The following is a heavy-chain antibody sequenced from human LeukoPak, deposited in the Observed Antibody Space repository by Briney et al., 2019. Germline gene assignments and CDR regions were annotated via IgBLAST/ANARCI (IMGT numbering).Heavy chain of an antibody. CDR1: GGSFSGYY. J-gene: IGHJ4*02. D-gene: IGHD2-15*01. CDR2: INHSGST. V-gene: IGHV4-34*01. CDR3: AALAGYCSGGSCYRGRVLKNY. Sequence: SETLSLTCAVYGGSFSGYYWSWIRQPPGKGLEWIGEINHSGSTNYNPSLKSRVTISVDTSKNQFSLKLSSVTAADTAVYYCAALAGYCSGGSCYRGRVLKNYWGQGTLVTVSS.